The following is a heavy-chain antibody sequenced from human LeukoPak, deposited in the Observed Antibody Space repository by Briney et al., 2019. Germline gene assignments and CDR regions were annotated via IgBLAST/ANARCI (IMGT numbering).Heavy chain of an antibody. V-gene: IGHV3-21*04. CDR2: ISSSSSYI. CDR3: AKGAANWGSDVWYFDL. CDR1: GFTFSSYS. J-gene: IGHJ2*01. D-gene: IGHD7-27*01. Sequence: GGSLRLSCAASGFTFSSYSMNWVRQAPGKGLEWVSSISSSSSYIYYADSVKGRFTISRDNSKNTLYLQMNSLRAEDTAVYYCAKGAANWGSDVWYFDLWGRGALVTVSS.